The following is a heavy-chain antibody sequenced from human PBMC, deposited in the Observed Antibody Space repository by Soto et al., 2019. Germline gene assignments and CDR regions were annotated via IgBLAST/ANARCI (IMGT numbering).Heavy chain of an antibody. CDR3: AKGYYDSSDAFDI. CDR2: ISYDGSNK. V-gene: IGHV3-30*18. D-gene: IGHD3-22*01. J-gene: IGHJ3*02. CDR1: GFTFSSYG. Sequence: QVQLVESGGGVVQPGRSLRLSCAASGFTFSSYGMHWVRQAPGKGLEWVAVISYDGSNKYYADSVKGRFTISRDNSKNTLYLQMNSLRAEDTAEYYCAKGYYDSSDAFDIWGQGTMVTVSS.